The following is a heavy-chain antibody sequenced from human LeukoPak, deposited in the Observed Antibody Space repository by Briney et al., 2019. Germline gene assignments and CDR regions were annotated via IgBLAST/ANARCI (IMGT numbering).Heavy chain of an antibody. V-gene: IGHV3-53*01. Sequence: GGSLRLSCVASGFTVSSNYMSWVRQAPGKGLEWVSVIYSGGSTYYADSVKGRFTISRDNSKNTLYLQMNSLRAEDTAVYYCAKDSDNAYWGQGTLVTVSS. CDR2: IYSGGST. J-gene: IGHJ4*02. D-gene: IGHD5-24*01. CDR3: AKDSDNAY. CDR1: GFTVSSNY.